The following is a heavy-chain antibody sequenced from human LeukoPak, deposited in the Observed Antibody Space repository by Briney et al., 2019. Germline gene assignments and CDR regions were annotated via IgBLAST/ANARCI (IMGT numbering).Heavy chain of an antibody. D-gene: IGHD2-15*01. CDR3: ARSLGST. CDR2: INHSGST. J-gene: IGHJ4*02. Sequence: SEILSLTCTVSGGSISSYYWSWIRQPPGKGLEWIGEINHSGSTNYNPSLKSRVTISVDTSKNQFSLKLSSVTAADTAVYYCARSLGSTWGQGTLVTVSS. CDR1: GGSISSYY. V-gene: IGHV4-34*01.